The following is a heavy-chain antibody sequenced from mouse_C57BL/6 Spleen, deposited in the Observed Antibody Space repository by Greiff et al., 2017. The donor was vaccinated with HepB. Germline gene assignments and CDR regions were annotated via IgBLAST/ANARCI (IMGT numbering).Heavy chain of an antibody. D-gene: IGHD2-4*01. Sequence: EVMLVESGGGLVKPGGSLKLSCAASGFTFSDYGMHWVRQAPEKGLEWVAYISSGSSTIYYEDTVKGRFTISRDNAKNTLFLQMTSLRSEDTAMYYCARCPLYDYTYAMDYWGQGTSVTVSS. CDR2: ISSGSSTI. CDR1: GFTFSDYG. V-gene: IGHV5-17*01. J-gene: IGHJ4*01. CDR3: ARCPLYDYTYAMDY.